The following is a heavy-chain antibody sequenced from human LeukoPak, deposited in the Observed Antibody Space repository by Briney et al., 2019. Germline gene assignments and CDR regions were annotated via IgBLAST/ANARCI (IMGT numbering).Heavy chain of an antibody. V-gene: IGHV4-4*07. D-gene: IGHD5-24*01. CDR2: IYSSGST. J-gene: IGHJ4*02. CDR3: ARRSYNSPFRY. CDR1: SGSISSYY. Sequence: PSETLSLTCTVFSGSISSYYWSWIRQPAGKGLEWIGRIYSSGSTNYNPSLKSRVTMSVDTSKNQFSLKLSSVTAADTAVYYCARRSYNSPFRYWGQGTPVTVSS.